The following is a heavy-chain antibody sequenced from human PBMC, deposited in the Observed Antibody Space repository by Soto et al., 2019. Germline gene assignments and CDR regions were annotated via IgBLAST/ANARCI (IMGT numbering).Heavy chain of an antibody. CDR2: IYSGGST. D-gene: IGHD2-15*01. CDR1: GFTVSSNY. V-gene: IGHV3-66*01. CDR3: ARTCSGGTCSFDY. J-gene: IGHJ4*02. Sequence: PGGSLRLSCAAPGFTVSSNYMSWVRQAPGKGLEWVSVIYSGGSTYYADSVKGRFTISRDNSENTLYLQMNSLRAEDTAVYYCARTCSGGTCSFDYWGQGTLVTVSS.